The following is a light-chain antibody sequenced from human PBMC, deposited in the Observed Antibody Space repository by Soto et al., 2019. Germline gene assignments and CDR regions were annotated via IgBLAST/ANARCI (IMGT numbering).Light chain of an antibody. V-gene: IGLV2-8*01. CDR3: SSYAGSNIL. CDR2: EVN. Sequence: QSALTQPPSASGSPGQSVTISCTGTSSDVGGYNYVSWYQQHPGKAPKLMIYEVNKRPSGVPDRFSASKSGNTASLTVSGLQAEDGADYYCSSYAGSNILFGTGTKLTVL. J-gene: IGLJ1*01. CDR1: SSDVGGYNY.